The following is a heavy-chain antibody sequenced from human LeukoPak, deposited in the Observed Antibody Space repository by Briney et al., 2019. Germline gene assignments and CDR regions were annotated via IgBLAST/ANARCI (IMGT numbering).Heavy chain of an antibody. V-gene: IGHV3-NL1*01. CDR2: IYSGGST. D-gene: IGHD4-17*01. Sequence: GGSLRLSCAASGFTFSSYGMHWVRQAPGEGLEWVSLIYSGGSTYYADSVKGRFTISRDNSKNTLYLQMNRLRAEDTAVYYCAKESAVTPGNVNWFDTWGQGTLVTVSS. CDR3: AKESAVTPGNVNWFDT. J-gene: IGHJ5*02. CDR1: GFTFSSYG.